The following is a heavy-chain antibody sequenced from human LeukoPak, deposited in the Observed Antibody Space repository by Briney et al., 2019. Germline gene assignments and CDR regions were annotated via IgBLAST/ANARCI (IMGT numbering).Heavy chain of an antibody. Sequence: PSETLSLTCTVSGGSIGSYYWSWIRQSPGKGLEWIGYIYYSGTKYNPSLKSRVTISKDTSKNQLSLKVTSVTAADTAVYYCARDLDGYDLTFDYWGQGILVTVSS. J-gene: IGHJ4*02. D-gene: IGHD5-12*01. CDR1: GGSIGSYY. V-gene: IGHV4-59*01. CDR3: ARDLDGYDLTFDY. CDR2: IYYSGT.